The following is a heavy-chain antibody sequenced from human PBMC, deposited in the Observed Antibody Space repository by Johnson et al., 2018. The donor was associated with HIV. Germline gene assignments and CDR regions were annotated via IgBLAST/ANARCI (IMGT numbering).Heavy chain of an antibody. CDR2: ISSTASTI. D-gene: IGHD2-8*01. CDR1: GFTFTDYY. Sequence: QVQLVESGGGLGKPGGSLRLSCAASGFTFTDYYMSWLRQAPGKGLEWVSCISSTASTIYYADSVKGRFTISRDNAKNSLYLQMNSLRAEDTAVYYCARDRGYCTNGVCYYDAFDIWGQGTMVTVAA. J-gene: IGHJ3*02. CDR3: ARDRGYCTNGVCYYDAFDI. V-gene: IGHV3-11*04.